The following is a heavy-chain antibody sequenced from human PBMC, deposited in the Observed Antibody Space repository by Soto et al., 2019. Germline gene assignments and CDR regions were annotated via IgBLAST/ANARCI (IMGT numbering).Heavy chain of an antibody. D-gene: IGHD3-3*01. CDR1: GFSFGDYY. CDR2: ISGTGRTI. J-gene: IGHJ4*02. Sequence: QVQLVESGGGLVKPGGSLRLSCAASGFSFGDYYMSWIRQAPGRGLEWISYISGTGRTIDYANSVKGRFTISRDNANKSLYLQMNSLGAEDTAIYYCERAPSADDSFDLWGQGTVVTVSS. CDR3: ERAPSADDSFDL. V-gene: IGHV3-11*01.